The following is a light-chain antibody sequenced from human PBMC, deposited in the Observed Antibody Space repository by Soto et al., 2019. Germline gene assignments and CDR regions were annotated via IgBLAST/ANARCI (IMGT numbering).Light chain of an antibody. CDR1: QSISDT. CDR2: SAS. Sequence: IVMSLSVAAVSVKTKGRATLSCSASQSISDTVAWYQQTPGQAPRLLSYSASTRATGIPARFSGSGSGTEFTFTISSLQSEDFAIYYCQQYNKWPAWTFGQGTKVDI. CDR3: QQYNKWPAWT. J-gene: IGKJ1*01. V-gene: IGKV3-15*01.